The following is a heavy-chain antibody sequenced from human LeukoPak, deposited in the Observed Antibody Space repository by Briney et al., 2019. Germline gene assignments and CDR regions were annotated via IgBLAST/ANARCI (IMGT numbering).Heavy chain of an antibody. Sequence: ASVKVSCKASGYTFTSYYMHWVRQAPGQGLEWMGIINPSGGSTSYAQKFQGRVTMTRDMSTSTVYMELGSLRSEDTAVYYCARENRRDYYYDSSGYYGDYWGQGTLVTVSS. D-gene: IGHD3-22*01. V-gene: IGHV1-46*01. J-gene: IGHJ4*02. CDR1: GYTFTSYY. CDR3: ARENRRDYYYDSSGYYGDY. CDR2: INPSGGST.